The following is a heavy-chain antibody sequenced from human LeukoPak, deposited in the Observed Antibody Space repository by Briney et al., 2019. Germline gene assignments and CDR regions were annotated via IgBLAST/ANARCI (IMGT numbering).Heavy chain of an antibody. CDR3: ARAFSPSSGWPIRDY. CDR2: INPNTGGT. D-gene: IGHD6-19*01. J-gene: IGHJ4*02. V-gene: IGHV1-2*02. CDR1: GYTFTSYY. Sequence: GASVKVSCKASGYTFTSYYMHWVRQAPGQGLEWMGWINPNTGGTNYAQKFQGRVTMTRDTSISTAYMQLSRLRSDDTAVYYCARAFSPSSGWPIRDYWGQGSLVTVSS.